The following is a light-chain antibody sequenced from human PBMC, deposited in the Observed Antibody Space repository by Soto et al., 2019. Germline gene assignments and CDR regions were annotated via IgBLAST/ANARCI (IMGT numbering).Light chain of an antibody. V-gene: IGKV1-6*01. CDR3: LQDNNYPLT. CDR1: QGIGND. Sequence: AIQRTQSPSSLSASVGDRGTMTWRGGQGIGNDLGWYQQKSGKGPKLLIYAASNLQSGVPSRFSGSGSGTDFTLTISGLQPEDVATYYCLQDNNYPLTFGGGTKVDIK. CDR2: AAS. J-gene: IGKJ4*01.